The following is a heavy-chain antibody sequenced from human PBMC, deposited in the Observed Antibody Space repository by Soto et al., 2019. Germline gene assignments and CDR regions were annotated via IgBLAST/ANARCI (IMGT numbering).Heavy chain of an antibody. CDR2: IRSKANSYAT. CDR3: TVTYYYGSGPPRNLDYYYYGMDV. CDR1: GFTFSGSA. J-gene: IGHJ6*02. V-gene: IGHV3-73*01. Sequence: GGSLRLSCAASGFTFSGSAMHWVRQASGKGLEWVGRIRSKANSYATAYAASVKGRFTISRDDSKNTAYLQMNSLKTEDTAVYYCTVTYYYGSGPPRNLDYYYYGMDVWGQGTTVTVSS. D-gene: IGHD3-10*01.